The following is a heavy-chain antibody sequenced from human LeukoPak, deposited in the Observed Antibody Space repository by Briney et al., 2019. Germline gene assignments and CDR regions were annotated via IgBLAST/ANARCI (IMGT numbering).Heavy chain of an antibody. CDR3: ARSREDSSGYYSL. D-gene: IGHD3-22*01. CDR1: GFTFSDYY. V-gene: IGHV3-11*03. CDR2: ISSSSSYT. J-gene: IGHJ2*01. Sequence: KPGGSLRLSCAASGFTFSDYYMSWIREAPGKGLEWVSYISSSSSYTNYADSVKGRFTISRDNAKNSLYLQMNSLRAEDTAVYYCARSREDSSGYYSLWGRGTLVTVSS.